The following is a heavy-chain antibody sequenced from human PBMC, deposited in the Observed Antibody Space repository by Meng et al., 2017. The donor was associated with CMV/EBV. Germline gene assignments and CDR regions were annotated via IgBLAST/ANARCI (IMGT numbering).Heavy chain of an antibody. CDR1: GFTFSSYS. J-gene: IGHJ4*02. CDR3: ASSYFDWFPKGLDY. V-gene: IGHV3-21*01. D-gene: IGHD3-9*01. Sequence: EGQVVEAGGGLVKPGGSLRLSGAASGFTFSSYSMNWVRQAPGKGLEWVSSISSSSSYIYYADSVKGRFTISRDNAKNSLYLQMNSLRAEDTAVYYCASSYFDWFPKGLDYWGQGTLVTVSS. CDR2: ISSSSSYI.